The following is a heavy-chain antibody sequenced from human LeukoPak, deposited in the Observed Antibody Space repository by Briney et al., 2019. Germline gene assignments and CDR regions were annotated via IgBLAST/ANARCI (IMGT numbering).Heavy chain of an antibody. Sequence: ASVKVSCKASGYTFTSYDINWVRQATGQGLEWMGWMNPNSGNTGYAQMFQGRVTMTRNTSISTAYMELSSLRSEDTAVYYCARGGVLADAFDIWGQGTMVTVSS. CDR1: GYTFTSYD. D-gene: IGHD3-10*01. CDR2: MNPNSGNT. J-gene: IGHJ3*02. V-gene: IGHV1-8*01. CDR3: ARGGVLADAFDI.